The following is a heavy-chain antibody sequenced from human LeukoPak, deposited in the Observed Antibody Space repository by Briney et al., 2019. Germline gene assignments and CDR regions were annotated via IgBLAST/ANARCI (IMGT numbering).Heavy chain of an antibody. V-gene: IGHV5-51*01. CDR2: IYPGDSDT. D-gene: IGHD4-23*01. J-gene: IGHJ4*02. CDR1: GYSFTNYW. Sequence: GESLKISCNGSGYSFTNYWIGWVRQMPGKGLEWMAIIYPGDSDTRYSPSFQGQVTISADKSISTAYLQWSSLKASDTAMYYCVRGATVVTLDYWGQGTLVTVSS. CDR3: VRGATVVTLDY.